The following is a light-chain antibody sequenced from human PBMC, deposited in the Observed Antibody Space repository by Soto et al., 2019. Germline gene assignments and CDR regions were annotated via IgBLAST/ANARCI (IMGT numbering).Light chain of an antibody. J-gene: IGLJ1*01. CDR1: SSDVGDYNS. CDR3: CSYVGGYSYV. Sequence: QSALTQPRSVFGSPGQSVTVSCIGTSSDVGDYNSVSWYQQHPGKAPKLMIYDVSKRPSGVPDRFSGSKSGNTAYLTISWLQAEDEADYYCCSYVGGYSYVFGIGTKVTVL. CDR2: DVS. V-gene: IGLV2-11*01.